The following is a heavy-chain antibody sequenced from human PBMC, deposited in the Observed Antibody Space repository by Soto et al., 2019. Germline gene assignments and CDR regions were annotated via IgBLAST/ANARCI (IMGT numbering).Heavy chain of an antibody. CDR1: GFTFSSYS. J-gene: IGHJ3*01. Sequence: EVQLVESGGGLVKPGGSLRLSCAASGFTFSSYSMNWVRQAPGKGLEWVSSISSGSDYIFYADSVKGRFTISRDNAKNSLFXXMXXLTAEDTAVYYCARSPVGDAFNVWGQGTVVTVSS. CDR2: ISSGSDYI. V-gene: IGHV3-21*01. CDR3: ARSPVGDAFNV.